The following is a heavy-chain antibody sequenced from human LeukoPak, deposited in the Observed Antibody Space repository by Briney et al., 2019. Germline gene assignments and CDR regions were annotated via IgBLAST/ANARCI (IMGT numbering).Heavy chain of an antibody. CDR2: ISAYNGNT. CDR3: AREGYVAAIDYHYYGMDV. Sequence: ASVKVSCKASGYTFTSYGISWVRQAPGQGLEWMGWISAYNGNTNYAQKLQGRVTMTTDTSTSTAYMELRSLRSDDTAVYYCAREGYVAAIDYHYYGMDVWGQGTTVTVSS. D-gene: IGHD5-12*01. V-gene: IGHV1-18*01. CDR1: GYTFTSYG. J-gene: IGHJ6*02.